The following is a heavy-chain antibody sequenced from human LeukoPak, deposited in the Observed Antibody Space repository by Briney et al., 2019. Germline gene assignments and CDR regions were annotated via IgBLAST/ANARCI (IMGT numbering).Heavy chain of an antibody. CDR3: ARVFRPSLTVFIIRGAFDI. Sequence: GGSLRLSCAASGFTFSSYGMHWVRQAPGKGLEWVAFMRYDGSNKYYADSVKGRFTISRDNDKNSLYLQMNSLRVEDTAVYYCARVFRPSLTVFIIRGAFDIWGQGTMVTVSS. J-gene: IGHJ3*02. V-gene: IGHV3-30*02. CDR2: MRYDGSNK. D-gene: IGHD3-3*01. CDR1: GFTFSSYG.